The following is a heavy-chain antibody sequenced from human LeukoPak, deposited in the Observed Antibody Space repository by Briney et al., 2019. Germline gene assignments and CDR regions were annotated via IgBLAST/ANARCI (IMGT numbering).Heavy chain of an antibody. J-gene: IGHJ4*02. CDR3: ATSPPYDYIWGSYRSVFDY. V-gene: IGHV3-23*01. Sequence: GGSLRLSCAASGFTFSSYTMSWVRQAPGKGLEWVSAISGSGGSTYYADSVKGRFTISRDNSKNTLYLQMNSLRAEDTAVYYCATSPPYDYIWGSYRSVFDYWGQGTLVTVSS. D-gene: IGHD3-16*02. CDR1: GFTFSSYT. CDR2: ISGSGGST.